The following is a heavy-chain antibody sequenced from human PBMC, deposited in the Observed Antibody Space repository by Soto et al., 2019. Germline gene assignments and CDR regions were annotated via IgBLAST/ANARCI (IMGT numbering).Heavy chain of an antibody. CDR2: ISGSGGST. CDR3: AKEQLNYYDSSGYYWAAPFDI. J-gene: IGHJ3*02. CDR1: GFTFSSYA. Sequence: PGGSLRLSCAASGFTFSSYAMSWVRQAPGKGLEWVSAISGSGGSTYYADSVKGRFTISRDNSKNTLYLQMNSLRAEVTAVYYCAKEQLNYYDSSGYYWAAPFDIWGQGTMVTVSS. V-gene: IGHV3-23*01. D-gene: IGHD3-22*01.